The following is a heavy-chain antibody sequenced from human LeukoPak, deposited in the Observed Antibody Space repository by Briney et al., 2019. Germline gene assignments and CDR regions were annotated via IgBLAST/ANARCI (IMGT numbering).Heavy chain of an antibody. CDR3: ARENQAGSYAFDI. Sequence: PSETLSLTCTVSGGSISSYYWSWIRQPPGKGLEWIGYIYYSGSTNYNPSLKSRVTISVDTSKNQFSLKLSSVTAADTAVYYCARENQAGSYAFDIWGQGTMVTVSS. D-gene: IGHD6-19*01. CDR1: GGSISSYY. CDR2: IYYSGST. J-gene: IGHJ3*02. V-gene: IGHV4-59*01.